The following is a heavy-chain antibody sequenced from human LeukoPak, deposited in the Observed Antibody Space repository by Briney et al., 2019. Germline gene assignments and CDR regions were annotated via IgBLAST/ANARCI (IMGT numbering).Heavy chain of an antibody. V-gene: IGHV4-39*01. CDR1: GGSISSSSYY. CDR3: AGQGVPYDFWSGYYSY. J-gene: IGHJ4*02. CDR2: IYYSGST. D-gene: IGHD3-3*01. Sequence: PSETLSLTCTVSGGSISSSSYYWGWIRQPPGKGLEWIGSIYYSGSTYYNPSLKSRVTISVDTSKNQFSLKLSSVTAADTAVYCCAGQGVPYDFWSGYYSYWGQGTLVTVSS.